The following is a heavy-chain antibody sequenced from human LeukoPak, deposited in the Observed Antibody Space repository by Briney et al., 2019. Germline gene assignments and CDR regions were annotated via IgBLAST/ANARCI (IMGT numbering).Heavy chain of an antibody. CDR1: GYSFTTYW. CDR3: ASSYSGGQYGIYAFDI. J-gene: IGHJ3*02. V-gene: IGHV5-51*01. CDR2: IYPGDSDT. Sequence: GESLKISCKGSGYSFTTYWIGWVRQMPGKGLEWMGIIYPGDSDTRYSPSFQGQVTISADKSIRTAYLQWSSLKASDTAMYYCASSYSGGQYGIYAFDIWAKGQWSSSLQ. D-gene: IGHD1-26*01.